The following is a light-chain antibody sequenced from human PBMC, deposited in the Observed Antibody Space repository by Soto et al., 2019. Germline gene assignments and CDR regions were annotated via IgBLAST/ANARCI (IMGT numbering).Light chain of an antibody. V-gene: IGLV2-8*01. CDR1: SSDVGGYKY. Sequence: QSVLTQPPSASGSPGQSGTISCTGTSSDVGGYKYVSWYQQHPGKAPKLMIYEVTKRPSGVPDRFSGSKSGNTASLTVSGLQAEDEADYFCSSYAGSNNVIFGGGTKVTVL. CDR3: SSYAGSNNVI. CDR2: EVT. J-gene: IGLJ2*01.